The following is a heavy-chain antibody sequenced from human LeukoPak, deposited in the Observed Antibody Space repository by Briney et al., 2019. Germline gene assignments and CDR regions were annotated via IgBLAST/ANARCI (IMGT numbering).Heavy chain of an antibody. CDR1: GYTFTGYY. CDR2: INPNSGGT. V-gene: IGHV1-2*02. J-gene: IGHJ6*02. CDR3: ARDRVAAAGTFYYYGMDV. D-gene: IGHD6-13*01. Sequence: ASVKVSCKASGYTFTGYYMHWVPQAPGQGLEWMGWINPNSGGTNYAQKFQGRVTMTRDTSISTAYMELSRLRSDDTAVYYCARDRVAAAGTFYYYGMDVWGQGTTVTVSS.